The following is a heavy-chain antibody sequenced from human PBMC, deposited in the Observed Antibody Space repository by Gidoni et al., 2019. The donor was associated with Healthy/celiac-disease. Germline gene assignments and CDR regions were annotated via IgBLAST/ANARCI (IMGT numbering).Heavy chain of an antibody. CDR1: GFTFRSYA. D-gene: IGHD6-13*01. CDR3: AKVSRAAAAYYYDYGMDV. CDR2: ISGSGGSK. V-gene: IGHV3-23*01. J-gene: IGHJ6*02. Sequence: EVQLLESGGGLVQPGGSLRLSCAASGFTFRSYAMSWVRQAPGKGLEWVSAISGSGGSKYYADSVKGRFTISRDNYKNTLYQQMNSLRAEDTAVYYCAKVSRAAAAYYYDYGMDVWGQGTTVTVSS.